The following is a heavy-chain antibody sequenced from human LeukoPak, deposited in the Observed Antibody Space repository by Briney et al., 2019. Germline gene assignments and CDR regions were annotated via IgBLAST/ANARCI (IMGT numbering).Heavy chain of an antibody. Sequence: GALRLSCAVSGFTITNHWMSWVRQAPGKGLEWVANIKQDGSEKYYVDSVKGRFTISRDNGKNSLYLQMNSLRVEDTALYYCVRDPFFSVPWGQGTLVTVSS. CDR3: VRDPFFSVP. V-gene: IGHV3-7*01. J-gene: IGHJ5*02. CDR1: GFTITNHW. CDR2: IKQDGSEK. D-gene: IGHD2/OR15-2a*01.